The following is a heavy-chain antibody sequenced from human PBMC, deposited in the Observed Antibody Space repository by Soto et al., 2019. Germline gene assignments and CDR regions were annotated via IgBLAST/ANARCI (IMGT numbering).Heavy chain of an antibody. CDR2: IIPIFGTA. J-gene: IGHJ4*02. CDR3: AGWGVPSSGWRVFDY. Sequence: QVQLVQSGAAVKKPGFSVKVSCKASGGTFSSYAISWVRQAPGQGLEWMGGIIPIFGTANYAQKFQGRVTITADESTSRAYMELSSLRSEDTAVYYCAGWGVPSSGWRVFDYWGQGTLVTVPS. V-gene: IGHV1-69*01. D-gene: IGHD6-19*01. CDR1: GGTFSSYA.